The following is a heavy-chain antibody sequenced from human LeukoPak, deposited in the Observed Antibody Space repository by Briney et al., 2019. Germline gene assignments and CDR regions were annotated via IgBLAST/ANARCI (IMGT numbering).Heavy chain of an antibody. CDR2: IKQDGSEK. CDR3: ANGDGFDY. J-gene: IGHJ4*02. CDR1: GFTFSTYW. D-gene: IGHD5-24*01. V-gene: IGHV3-7*01. Sequence: GGSLRLSCATSGFTFSTYWMSWVCQAPGKGLEWVANIKQDGSEKYYADSVTGRFTISRDNAKNLLYLQMNSLRVEDTAVYYCANGDGFDYWGQGTLVTVSS.